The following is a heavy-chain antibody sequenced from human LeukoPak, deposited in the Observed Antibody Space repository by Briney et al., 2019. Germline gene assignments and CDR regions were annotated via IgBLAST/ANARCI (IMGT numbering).Heavy chain of an antibody. J-gene: IGHJ4*02. Sequence: SETQSLTCTVSGGSISSSSYYWGWIRQPPGKGLEWIGSIYYSGSTYYNPSLKSRVTISVDTSKNQFSLKLSSVTAADTAVYYCASRLVATIGYWGQGTLVTVSS. D-gene: IGHD5-12*01. CDR1: GGSISSSSYY. V-gene: IGHV4-39*07. CDR3: ASRLVATIGY. CDR2: IYYSGST.